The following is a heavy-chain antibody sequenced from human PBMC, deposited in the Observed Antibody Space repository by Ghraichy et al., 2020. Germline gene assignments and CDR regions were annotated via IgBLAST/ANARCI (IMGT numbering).Heavy chain of an antibody. Sequence: GGSLRLSCAASGFTFSSYAMHWVRQAPGKGLEWVAVISYDGSNKYYADSVKGRFTISRDNSKNTLYLQMNSLRAEDTAVYYCARAGGDVLRFLHFDYWGQGTLVTVSS. CDR2: ISYDGSNK. J-gene: IGHJ4*02. CDR3: ARAGGDVLRFLHFDY. D-gene: IGHD3-3*01. CDR1: GFTFSSYA. V-gene: IGHV3-30*04.